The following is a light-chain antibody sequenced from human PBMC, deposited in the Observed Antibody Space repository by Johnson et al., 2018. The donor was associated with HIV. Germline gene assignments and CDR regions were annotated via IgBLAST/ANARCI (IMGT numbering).Light chain of an antibody. V-gene: IGLV1-51*02. CDR3: GTWDSSLSAHYD. J-gene: IGLJ1*01. CDR1: SSNIGNNY. Sequence: QSVLTQPPSVSAAPGQKVTISCSGSSSNIGNNYVSWYQQLPGTAPKLLIYENNKRPSGIPDRFSGSKSGTSATLGITGLQTGDEADYYCGTWDSSLSAHYDFGTGTKITGL. CDR2: ENN.